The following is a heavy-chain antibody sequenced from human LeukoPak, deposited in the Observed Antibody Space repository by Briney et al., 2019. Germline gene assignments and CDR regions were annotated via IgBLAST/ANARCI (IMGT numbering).Heavy chain of an antibody. J-gene: IGHJ4*02. CDR2: ISYDGSNK. Sequence: GGSLRLSCAASGFTFSSYAMHWVRQAPGKGLEWVAVISYDGSNKYYADSVKGRFTISRDNSKNTLYLQMNSLRAEDTAVYYGARDTNDFWSGYYTGPGDYWGQGTLVTVSS. CDR3: ARDTNDFWSGYYTGPGDY. V-gene: IGHV3-30-3*01. CDR1: GFTFSSYA. D-gene: IGHD3-3*01.